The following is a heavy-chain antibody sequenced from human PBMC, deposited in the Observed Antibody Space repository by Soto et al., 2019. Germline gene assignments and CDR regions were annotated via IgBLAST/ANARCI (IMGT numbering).Heavy chain of an antibody. CDR3: ARLDEGSGYYPLDY. J-gene: IGHJ4*02. D-gene: IGHD3-22*01. V-gene: IGHV5-51*01. CDR1: GYSFTTYW. Sequence: GEPLKIYCKGSGYSFTTYWIGWVRQMPGKGLEWMGLIYPGDSDTRYSPSFQGQVTISADKSISTAYLQWSSLKASDTAMYYCARLDEGSGYYPLDYWGQGTLVTVSS. CDR2: IYPGDSDT.